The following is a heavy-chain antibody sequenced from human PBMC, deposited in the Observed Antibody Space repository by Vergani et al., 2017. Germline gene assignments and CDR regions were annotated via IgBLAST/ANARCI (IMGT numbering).Heavy chain of an antibody. CDR1: GYTFTSYY. J-gene: IGHJ3*02. CDR2: INPSGGST. V-gene: IGHV1-46*01. CDR3: ARPRFIRYCDWLPKRDDAFDI. Sequence: QVQLVQSGAEVKKPGASVKVSCKASGYTFTSYYMHWVRQAPGQGLEWMGIINPSGGSTSYAQKFQGRVTMTRDTSTSTVYMELSSLRSEDTAVYYCARPRFIRYCDWLPKRDDAFDIWGQGTMVTVSS. D-gene: IGHD3-9*01.